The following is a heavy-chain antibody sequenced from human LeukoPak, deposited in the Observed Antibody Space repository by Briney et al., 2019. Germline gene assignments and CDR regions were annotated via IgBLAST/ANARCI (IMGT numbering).Heavy chain of an antibody. V-gene: IGHV1-2*02. CDR1: GYTLTDYY. Sequence: RASVKVSCKASGYTLTDYYMHWVRQAPGQGLEWMGWISPKNGGTDYAQKFQGRVTMTRDTSVNTAYMELSRLRSDDTAVYYCARELWDSYYFDYWGQGTLVTVSS. J-gene: IGHJ4*02. CDR3: ARELWDSYYFDY. D-gene: IGHD5-18*01. CDR2: ISPKNGGT.